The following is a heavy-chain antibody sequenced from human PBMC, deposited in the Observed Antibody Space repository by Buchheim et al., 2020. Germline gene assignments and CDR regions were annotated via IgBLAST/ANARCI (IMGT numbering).Heavy chain of an antibody. CDR3: ARIHDYYFGIDV. V-gene: IGHV3-48*01. CDR1: GLTFSTYN. Sequence: EVQLVESGGGLVQPGGSLRLSCAASGLTFSTYNMNWVRQAPGKGLEWVSYITTSSSTIYYADSVKGRFTISRDNAKNSLYLEMNSLRAEDTAAYYCARIHDYYFGIDVLGQRTT. CDR2: ITTSSSTI. J-gene: IGHJ6*02.